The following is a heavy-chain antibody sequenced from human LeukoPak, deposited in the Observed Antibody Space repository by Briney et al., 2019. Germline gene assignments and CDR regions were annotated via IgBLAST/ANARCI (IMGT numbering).Heavy chain of an antibody. Sequence: ASVKVSCKVSGYTLTELSMHWVRQAPGKGLEWMGGFDPEDGETIYAQKFQGRVTMTEDTSTDTACMELSSLRSEDTAVYYCAYCGGDCYSNAFDIWGQGTMVTVSS. V-gene: IGHV1-24*01. CDR2: FDPEDGET. D-gene: IGHD2-21*02. CDR1: GYTLTELS. CDR3: AYCGGDCYSNAFDI. J-gene: IGHJ3*02.